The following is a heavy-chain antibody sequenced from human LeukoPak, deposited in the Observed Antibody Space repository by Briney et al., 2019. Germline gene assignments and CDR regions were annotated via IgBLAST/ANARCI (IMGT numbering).Heavy chain of an antibody. D-gene: IGHD3-3*01. J-gene: IGHJ5*02. CDR3: ARGDITIFGVVKGFDP. CDR1: GGSFSGYY. V-gene: IGHV4-34*01. Sequence: PSETLSLTCAVYGGSFSGYYWSWIRQPPGKELEWIGEINHSGSTNYNPSLKSRVTISVDTSKNQFSLKLSSVTAADTAVYYCARGDITIFGVVKGFDPWGQGTLVTVSS. CDR2: INHSGST.